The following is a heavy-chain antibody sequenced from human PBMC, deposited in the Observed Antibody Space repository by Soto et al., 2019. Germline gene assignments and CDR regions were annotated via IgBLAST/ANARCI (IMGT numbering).Heavy chain of an antibody. J-gene: IGHJ5*02. CDR1: GFTFSDNY. CDR3: ARRTRVAGCFHP. CDR2: ISDSGNII. D-gene: IGHD6-19*01. Sequence: QVQLVESGGGLVKPGGSLRLSCAASGFTFSDNYMTWIRQAPGRGLEWVAYISDSGNIIYYADSVQGLFTVSRDNAKNSLYLQMNSLSAEDTAVYYYARRTRVAGCFHPWGQGTLVTVSS. V-gene: IGHV3-11*01.